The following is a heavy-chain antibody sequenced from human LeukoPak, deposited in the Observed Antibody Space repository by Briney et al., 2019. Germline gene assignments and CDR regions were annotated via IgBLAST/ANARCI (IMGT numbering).Heavy chain of an antibody. CDR1: GFTVSSNY. CDR2: IYSGGST. J-gene: IGHJ4*02. CDR3: AGRLNYDILTDPSPFPIDY. D-gene: IGHD3-9*01. V-gene: IGHV3-53*01. Sequence: GGSLRLSCAASGFTVSSNYMSWVRQAPGKGLEWVSVIYSGGSTYYADPVKGRFTISRDNSKNTLYLQMNSLRAEDTAVYYCAGRLNYDILTDPSPFPIDYWGQGTLVTVSS.